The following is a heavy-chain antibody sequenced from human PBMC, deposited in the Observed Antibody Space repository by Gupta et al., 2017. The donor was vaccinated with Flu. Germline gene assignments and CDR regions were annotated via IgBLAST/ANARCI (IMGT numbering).Heavy chain of an antibody. D-gene: IGHD2-2*01. V-gene: IGHV4-30-4*01. Sequence: YWTWIRQPPGKGLEYIGHTYNRGGTYYNPSLKRAASISMESSKSQFFLTLTSVTAADTAVYYCAGIVIVPASRRFDPWGQGLLVTVSS. CDR2: TYNRGGT. J-gene: IGHJ5*02. CDR1: Y. CDR3: AGIVIVPASRRFDP.